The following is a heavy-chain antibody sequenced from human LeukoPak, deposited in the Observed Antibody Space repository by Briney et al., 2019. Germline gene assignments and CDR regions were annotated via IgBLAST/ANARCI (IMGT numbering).Heavy chain of an antibody. Sequence: AETLSLTCFVSSGSVSSYYWTWIRPPPGKGLEWIGYIYQTGSNHYSPPHKSRVTMYVDTSKNQLSLKLSSVTAADTAMYYCARARYTNSWYAVDIWGQGTMVTVSS. CDR2: IYQTGSN. V-gene: IGHV4-59*08. CDR3: ARARYTNSWYAVDI. D-gene: IGHD6-13*01. CDR1: SGSVSSYY. J-gene: IGHJ3*02.